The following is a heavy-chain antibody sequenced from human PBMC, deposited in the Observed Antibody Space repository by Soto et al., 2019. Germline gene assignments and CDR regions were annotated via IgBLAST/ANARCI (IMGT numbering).Heavy chain of an antibody. J-gene: IGHJ4*02. Sequence: QVQLQQWGAGLLKPSETLSLTCAVYGGSFSGYSWTWIRQSPGKGLEWLGQINDGGSAIYNPSLKSRITISVGSSDNEFFLDLSYVTAADTAIYYCARGLVSEASYSGGWYFFDSWGQGTLVTVSS. CDR2: INDGGSA. CDR1: GGSFSGYS. CDR3: ARGLVSEASYSGGWYFFDS. D-gene: IGHD3-10*01. V-gene: IGHV4-34*01.